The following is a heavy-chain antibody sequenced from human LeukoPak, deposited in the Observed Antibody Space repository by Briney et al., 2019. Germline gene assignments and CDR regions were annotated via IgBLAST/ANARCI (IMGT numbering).Heavy chain of an antibody. CDR1: GGSIRSYY. CDR3: ARDQTSKGDAFDI. Sequence: PSETLSLTCSVSGGSIRSYYWSWIRQPPGKGPEWIGYIHYSGSTNYNPSLKSRVTISVDTSKNQLSLKLSSVTAADTAVYYCARDQTSKGDAFDIWGQGTMVTVSS. CDR2: IHYSGST. J-gene: IGHJ3*02. V-gene: IGHV4-59*01.